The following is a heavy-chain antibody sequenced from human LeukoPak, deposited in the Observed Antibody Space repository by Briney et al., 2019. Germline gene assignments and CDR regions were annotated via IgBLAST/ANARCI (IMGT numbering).Heavy chain of an antibody. V-gene: IGHV1-2*06. J-gene: IGHJ4*02. CDR2: ISLRSGGT. Sequence: GSSVKVSCKASGGTFSSYAISWVRQAPGQGLEWMGRISLRSGGTNYAQKFQGRVTVTRDTSISTVYMELSRLRSDDTAVYYCRLVTMGDYWGQGTLVTVSS. D-gene: IGHD4-23*01. CDR3: RLVTMGDY. CDR1: GGTFSSYA.